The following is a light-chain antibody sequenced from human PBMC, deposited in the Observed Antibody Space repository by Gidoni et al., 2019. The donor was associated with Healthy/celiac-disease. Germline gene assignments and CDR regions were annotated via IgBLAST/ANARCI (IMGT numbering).Light chain of an antibody. CDR3: AAWDDSLSGWV. V-gene: IGLV1-47*01. Sequence: TISCSGSSSNIGSNYVYWYQQLPGTAPKLLIYRNNQRPSGVPDRFSGSKSGTSASLAISGLRSEDEADYYCAAWDDSLSGWVFGGGTKLTVL. CDR1: SSNIGSNY. CDR2: RNN. J-gene: IGLJ3*02.